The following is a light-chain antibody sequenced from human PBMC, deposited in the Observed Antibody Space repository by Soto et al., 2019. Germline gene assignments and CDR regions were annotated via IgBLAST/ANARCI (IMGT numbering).Light chain of an antibody. J-gene: IGLJ1*01. V-gene: IGLV2-14*01. CDR2: EVT. Sequence: QSMLTQPASVSGSPGQSITVSCTGTSSDVGGHNYVSWFQQHPGQAPKLLIYEVTTRPSGVSPRFSGSKSGNTASLTISGLQAEDEADYHCSSYSSSGTLFVFGTGTKVTVL. CDR1: SSDVGGHNY. CDR3: SSYSSSGTLFV.